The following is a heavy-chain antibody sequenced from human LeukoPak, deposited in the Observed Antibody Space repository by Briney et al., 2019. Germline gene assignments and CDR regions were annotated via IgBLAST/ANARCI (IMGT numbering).Heavy chain of an antibody. V-gene: IGHV3-21*01. D-gene: IGHD2-2*01. J-gene: IGHJ6*03. CDR1: GFTFSTYS. CDR3: AREGGYCSSASCYYYYMDV. Sequence: GGSLRLSCAASGFTFSTYSMTWVRQAPGKGLEWVSSISSSSSYIYYADSVKGRFTISRDSAKNSLYLQMNSLRAEDTAVYYCAREGGYCSSASCYYYYMDVWGKGTTVTVS. CDR2: ISSSSSYI.